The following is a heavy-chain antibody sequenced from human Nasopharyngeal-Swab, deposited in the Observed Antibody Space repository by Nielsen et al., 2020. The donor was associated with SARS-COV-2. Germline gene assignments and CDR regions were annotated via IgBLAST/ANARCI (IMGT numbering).Heavy chain of an antibody. CDR1: GFTFSSYS. J-gene: IGHJ4*02. V-gene: IGHV3-48*01. D-gene: IGHD3-9*01. CDR2: ISSGSSTI. Sequence: GESLKISCAASGFTFSSYSMNWVRQAPGKGLEWVSYISSGSSTIYYADSVKGRFTISRDNAKNSLYLQMNSLRAEDTAVYYCARDHDWFDFWGQGILVTVSS. CDR3: ARDHDWFDF.